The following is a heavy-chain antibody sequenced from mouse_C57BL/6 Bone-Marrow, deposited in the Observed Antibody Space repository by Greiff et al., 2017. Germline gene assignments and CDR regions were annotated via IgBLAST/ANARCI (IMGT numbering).Heavy chain of an antibody. CDR3: ARRRPYAMDY. D-gene: IGHD1-2*01. CDR2: IYPRSGNT. J-gene: IGHJ4*01. Sequence: QVQLQQSGAELARPGASVKLSCKASGYTFTSYGISWVKQRTGQGLEWIGEIYPRSGNTYYNETFKGKATLTADKSSSTAYMELRSLTSEDSAVXFCARRRPYAMDYWGQGTSVTGSS. CDR1: GYTFTSYG. V-gene: IGHV1-81*01.